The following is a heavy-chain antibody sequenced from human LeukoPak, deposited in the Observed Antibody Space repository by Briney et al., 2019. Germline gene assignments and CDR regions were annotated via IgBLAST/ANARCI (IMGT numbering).Heavy chain of an antibody. CDR2: ISGSGGYT. D-gene: IGHD6-19*01. CDR1: GLTFSNYA. Sequence: AGGSLRLSCAASGLTFSNYAMSWVRQAPGKGLEWVSGISGSGGYTYYADSVKGRFTISRDNPRKTLYLQMNSLRAEDTAVYYCAKVRACRASGCDYYYYGMDVWGQGTTVTVSS. V-gene: IGHV3-23*01. J-gene: IGHJ6*02. CDR3: AKVRACRASGCDYYYYGMDV.